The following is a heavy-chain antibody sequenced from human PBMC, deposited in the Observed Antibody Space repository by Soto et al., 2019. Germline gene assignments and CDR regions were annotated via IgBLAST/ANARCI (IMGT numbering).Heavy chain of an antibody. CDR1: GGSISTTNYY. J-gene: IGHJ2*01. CDR3: ARLGDYDWYFDL. D-gene: IGHD4-17*01. V-gene: IGHV4-39*01. CDR2: LYDSGST. Sequence: QLQLQESGPGLVKPSETLSLTCTISGGSISTTNYYWGWIRQPPGKGLEWIGTLYDSGSTYYNPSLKSRVTLSVDTSKNQFSLKLSSVTAADTAVYYCARLGDYDWYFDLWGRGTLVTVSS.